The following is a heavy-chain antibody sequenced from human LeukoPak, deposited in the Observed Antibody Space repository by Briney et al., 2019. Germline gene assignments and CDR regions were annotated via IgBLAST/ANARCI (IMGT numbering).Heavy chain of an antibody. J-gene: IGHJ4*02. CDR1: GFTFSSYE. CDR2: ISSSGSAI. Sequence: GGSLRLSCAASGFTFSSYEMNWVRQAPGKGLEWVSYISSSGSAIYYADSVKGRFTISRDNAKNSPYLQMNSLRAEDTAVYYCARKYCSSISCLFDYWGQGTLVTVSS. CDR3: ARKYCSSISCLFDY. V-gene: IGHV3-48*03. D-gene: IGHD2-2*01.